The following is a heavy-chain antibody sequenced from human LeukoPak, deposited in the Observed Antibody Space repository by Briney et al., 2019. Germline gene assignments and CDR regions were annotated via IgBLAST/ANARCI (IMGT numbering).Heavy chain of an antibody. D-gene: IGHD6-13*01. CDR2: IKSKTDGGTT. CDR3: TTYIAAAGN. CDR1: GFTFTSCA. Sequence: GGSLRLSCAASGFTFTSCAMSWVRQAPGKGLDWVGRIKSKTDGGTTDYAAPVKGRFTISRDDSKNTLYLQMNSLKTEDTAMYYCTTYIAAAGNWGQGTLVTVSS. J-gene: IGHJ4*02. V-gene: IGHV3-15*01.